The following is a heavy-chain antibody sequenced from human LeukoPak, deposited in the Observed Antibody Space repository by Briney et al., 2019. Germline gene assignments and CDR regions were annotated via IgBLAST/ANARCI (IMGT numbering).Heavy chain of an antibody. CDR1: GFTFSHYW. V-gene: IGHV3-7*03. J-gene: IGHJ4*02. CDR3: AKDERNWNYNLASQTYD. Sequence: PGGSLRLSCAASGFTFSHYWMTWVRQAPGKGLEWVANIREDGSEKYYVDSVKGLFTISRDNAKNSLYLQMSSLRAEDTAVYYCAKDERNWNYNLASQTYDWGQGTLVTVSS. D-gene: IGHD1-7*01. CDR2: IREDGSEK.